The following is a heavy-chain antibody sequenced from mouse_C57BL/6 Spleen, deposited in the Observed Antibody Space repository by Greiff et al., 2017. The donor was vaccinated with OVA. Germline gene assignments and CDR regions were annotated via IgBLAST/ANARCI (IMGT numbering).Heavy chain of an antibody. Sequence: VKVVESGAELVRPGTSVKVSCKASGYAFTNYLIEWVKQRPGQGLEWIGVINPGSGGTNYNEKFKGKATLTADKSSSTAYMQLSSLTSEDSAVYFCARESDYSDVWGTGTTVTVAS. J-gene: IGHJ1*03. CDR3: ARESDYSDV. CDR1: GYAFTNYL. V-gene: IGHV1-54*01. CDR2: INPGSGGT.